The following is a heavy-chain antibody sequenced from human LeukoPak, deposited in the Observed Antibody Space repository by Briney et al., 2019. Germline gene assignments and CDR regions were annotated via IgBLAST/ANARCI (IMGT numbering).Heavy chain of an antibody. CDR2: IYTNGGP. V-gene: IGHV4-61*02. CDR1: GDSISSGSYV. J-gene: IGHJ4*02. Sequence: ASQTLSLTCTVSGDSISSGSYVWGWIRQPGGKGLEWIGRIYTNGGPSYNPSLKSRITISPDTSKNQFSLKLSSVTAADTAVYYCARELAGYGKLDYWGQGILVTVSS. CDR3: ARELAGYGKLDY. D-gene: IGHD5-12*01.